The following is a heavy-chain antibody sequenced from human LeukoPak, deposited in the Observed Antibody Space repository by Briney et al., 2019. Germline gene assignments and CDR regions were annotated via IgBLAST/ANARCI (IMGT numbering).Heavy chain of an antibody. CDR2: IYHSGST. CDR1: DYSISSGYY. V-gene: IGHV4-38-2*01. CDR3: ARGVDIVVVPAAMCAFDI. J-gene: IGHJ3*02. Sequence: RTSETLSLTCAVSDYSISSGYYWGWIRQPPGKGLEWIGSIYHSGSTYYNPSLKSRVTISVDTSKNQFSLKLSSVTAADTAVYYCARGVDIVVVPAAMCAFDIWGQGTMVTVSS. D-gene: IGHD2-2*01.